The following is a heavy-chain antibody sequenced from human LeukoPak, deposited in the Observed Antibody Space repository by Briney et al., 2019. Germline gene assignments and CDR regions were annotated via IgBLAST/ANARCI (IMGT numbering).Heavy chain of an antibody. CDR1: GFTFSSDW. J-gene: IGHJ4*02. CDR3: ARDPRTVRI. Sequence: PGGSLRLSCAVSGFTFSSDWMIWVRQAPGKGLEWLSYISGNSGDTNYADSVKGRFTISRDNAKNSLYLQMDSLRVEDTAVYYCARDPRTVRIWGQGTLVTVSS. CDR2: ISGNSGDT. V-gene: IGHV3-21*05. D-gene: IGHD1-1*01.